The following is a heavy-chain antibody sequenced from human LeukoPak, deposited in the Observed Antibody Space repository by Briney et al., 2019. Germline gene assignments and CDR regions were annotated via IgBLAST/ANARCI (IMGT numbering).Heavy chain of an antibody. CDR1: GFTFSDYW. D-gene: IGHD6-6*01. Sequence: PGGSLRLSCTASGFTFSDYWMTWVRQAPGKGPEWVANIKKDGSQRYYVDFVRGRFTISRDNAKNSLFLQMNGLRAEDTAVYYCARRGGSSSRRSPIDYWGQGNLVTVSS. V-gene: IGHV3-7*01. J-gene: IGHJ4*02. CDR2: IKKDGSQR. CDR3: ARRGGSSSRRSPIDY.